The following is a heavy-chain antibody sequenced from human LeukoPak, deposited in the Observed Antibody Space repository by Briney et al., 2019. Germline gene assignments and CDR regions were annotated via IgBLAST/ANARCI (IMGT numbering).Heavy chain of an antibody. CDR2: ISGSGGST. CDR1: GFTFSSYA. Sequence: GGSLRLSCAASGFTFSSYAMGWVRQAPGKGLEWVSAISGSGGSTYYADSVKGRFTISRDNSKNTLYLQMNSLRAEDTAVYYCAKHYGSGSYSTSDYWGQGTLVTVSS. D-gene: IGHD3-10*01. CDR3: AKHYGSGSYSTSDY. J-gene: IGHJ4*02. V-gene: IGHV3-23*01.